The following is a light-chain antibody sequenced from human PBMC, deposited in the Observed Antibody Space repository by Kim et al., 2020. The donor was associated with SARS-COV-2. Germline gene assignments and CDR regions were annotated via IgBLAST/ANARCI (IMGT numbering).Light chain of an antibody. V-gene: IGKV3-15*01. CDR2: GAS. Sequence: CPGERATTSCRASQSVSSNLAWYQQKPGQAPRLLIYGASTRATGIPARFSGSGSGTEFTLTISSLQSEDFAVYYCQQYNNWPPWTFGQGTKVDIK. CDR1: QSVSSN. CDR3: QQYNNWPPWT. J-gene: IGKJ1*01.